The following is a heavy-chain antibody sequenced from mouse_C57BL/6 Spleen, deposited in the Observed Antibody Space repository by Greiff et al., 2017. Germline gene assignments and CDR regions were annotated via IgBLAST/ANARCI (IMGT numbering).Heavy chain of an antibody. Sequence: VLLVESGPGLVAPSQSLSLTCTVSGFSLTSYGVHWVRQPPGKGLEWLVVIWSDGSTTYNSALKSRLCISKDNSKSQVFLKMNSLQTDDTAMYYCARQVAYGSSPYYAMDYWGQGTSVTVSS. V-gene: IGHV2-6*03. D-gene: IGHD1-1*01. CDR3: ARQVAYGSSPYYAMDY. CDR1: GFSLTSYG. CDR2: IWSDGST. J-gene: IGHJ4*01.